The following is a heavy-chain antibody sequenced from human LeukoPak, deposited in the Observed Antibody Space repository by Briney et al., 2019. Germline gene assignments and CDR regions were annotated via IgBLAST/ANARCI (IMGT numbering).Heavy chain of an antibody. CDR1: GFTFSSYG. V-gene: IGHV3-30*18. CDR3: AKSSPPPLRY. CDR2: ISYDGSNK. Sequence: HPGRSLRLSCAASGFTFSSYGMHWVRQAPGKGLEWVAVISYDGSNKYYADSVKGRFTISRDNSKNTLYLQMNSLRAEDTAVYYCAKSSPPPLRYWGQGTLVTVSS. J-gene: IGHJ4*02.